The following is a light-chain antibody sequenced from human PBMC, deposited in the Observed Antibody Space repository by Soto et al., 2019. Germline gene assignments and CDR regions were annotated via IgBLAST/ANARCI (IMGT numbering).Light chain of an antibody. CDR3: QHYHNWPRT. V-gene: IGKV3-15*01. CDR2: GAS. J-gene: IGKJ1*01. CDR1: QSVSTN. Sequence: EIVMTQPPATLSVSPGERATLPCRASQSVSTNLAWYQQKPGQAPSLLIYGASTRATGIPARFSGSGSGTEFTLTISSLQSGDFAVYYCQHYHNWPRTFGQGTKVEIQ.